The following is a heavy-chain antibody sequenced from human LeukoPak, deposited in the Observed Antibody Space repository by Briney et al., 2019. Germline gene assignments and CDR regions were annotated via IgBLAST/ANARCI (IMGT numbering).Heavy chain of an antibody. V-gene: IGHV1-18*01. J-gene: IGHJ5*02. CDR2: ISPYNTKT. CDR3: ARDPLILEGHGDYSWFDT. D-gene: IGHD3-3*01. Sequence: ASVRVSCKTSGYTFNTYGINWVRQAPGQGLEWMGWISPYNTKTNFAPKLQGRVSITTDTSTSTAYMELRSLRSDDTAVYYCARDPLILEGHGDYSWFDTWGQGTLVTVSS. CDR1: GYTFNTYG.